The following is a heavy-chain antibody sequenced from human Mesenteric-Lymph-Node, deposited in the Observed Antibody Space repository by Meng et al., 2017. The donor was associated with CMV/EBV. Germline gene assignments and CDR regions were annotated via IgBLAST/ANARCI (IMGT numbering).Heavy chain of an antibody. CDR1: GFTFTVHG. CDR3: AGAPSYDFWSGYYRDYYYYGMDV. CDR2: ISFDGSKK. D-gene: IGHD3-3*01. J-gene: IGHJ6*02. Sequence: GGSLRLSCPSSGFTFTVHGMHWVRQAPGQGLEWVAYISFDGSKKYYADSVKGRCTISRDNSENTLYLQMNNLRAEDTAVYYCAGAPSYDFWSGYYRDYYYYGMDVWGQGTTVTVSS. V-gene: IGHV3-30*02.